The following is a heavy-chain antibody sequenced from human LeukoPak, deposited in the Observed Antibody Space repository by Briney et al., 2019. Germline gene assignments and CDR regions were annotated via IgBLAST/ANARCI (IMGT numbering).Heavy chain of an antibody. J-gene: IGHJ3*01. CDR2: IDHSGNT. CDR1: GGSFSVYY. V-gene: IGHV4-34*10. Sequence: SETLSLTCAVYGGSFSVYYWSWIRQAPGKGLEWIGEIDHSGNTKYNPSHMSRISMSVDTSENQFSLKLTSVTAADTAVYYCARYLFTVTSDSPFDLWGQGTMVTVSS. D-gene: IGHD4-17*01. CDR3: ARYLFTVTSDSPFDL.